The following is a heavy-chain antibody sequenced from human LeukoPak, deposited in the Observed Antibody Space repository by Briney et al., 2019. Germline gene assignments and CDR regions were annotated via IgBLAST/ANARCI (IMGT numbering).Heavy chain of an antibody. CDR2: IYYSGST. Sequence: SETLSLTCPVSGGSISSSSYYWGWIRQPPGKGLEWIGSIYYSGSTYYNPSLKSRVTISVDTSKNQFSLKLSSVTAADTAVYYCAGVRFLEWWRFDYWGQGTLVTVSS. D-gene: IGHD3-3*01. CDR1: GGSISSSSYY. J-gene: IGHJ4*02. V-gene: IGHV4-39*01. CDR3: AGVRFLEWWRFDY.